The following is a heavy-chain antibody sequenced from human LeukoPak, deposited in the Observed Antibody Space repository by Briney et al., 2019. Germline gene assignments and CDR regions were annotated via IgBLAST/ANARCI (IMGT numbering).Heavy chain of an antibody. CDR2: ISSRSGLI. Sequence: GGSLRLSCAPSGFTFSSYSMHWVRQAPGKGLEWVSYISSRSGLIQYADSVKGRFTISRDNAKNSLYLQMNSLRDEDTAVYYCARDDSSGYGIENWDQGILVTVSS. CDR1: GFTFSSYS. D-gene: IGHD3-22*01. J-gene: IGHJ4*02. V-gene: IGHV3-48*02. CDR3: ARDDSSGYGIEN.